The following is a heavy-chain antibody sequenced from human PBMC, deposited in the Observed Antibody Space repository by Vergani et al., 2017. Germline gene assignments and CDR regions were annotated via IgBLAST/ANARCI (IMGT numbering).Heavy chain of an antibody. V-gene: IGHV4-59*01. D-gene: IGHD2-2*01. CDR2: IYYSGST. Sequence: QVQLQESGPGLVKPSETLSLTCTVSGGSISSYYWSWIRQPPGKGLEWIGYIYYSGSTNYNPSLKSRVTISVDTSKNQFSLKLSSVTAADTAVYYCARDQGRCSTSCYPRWYFDLWGRGTLVTVSS. J-gene: IGHJ2*01. CDR1: GGSISSYY. CDR3: ARDQGRCSTSCYPRWYFDL.